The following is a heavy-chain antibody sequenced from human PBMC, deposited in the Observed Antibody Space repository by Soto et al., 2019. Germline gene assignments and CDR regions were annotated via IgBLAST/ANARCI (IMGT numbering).Heavy chain of an antibody. D-gene: IGHD4-17*01. CDR3: AHPRGYGVFDAVDI. CDR2: ISNAGGST. V-gene: IGHV3-23*01. Sequence: GGSLRLSCAASGFTFSSYGMHWVRQAPGKGLEWVAAISNAGGSTYYAESVRGRFTISRDNSINTLYLQMSGLRTEDTAVYYCAHPRGYGVFDAVDIWGQGTMVTVSS. CDR1: GFTFSSYG. J-gene: IGHJ3*02.